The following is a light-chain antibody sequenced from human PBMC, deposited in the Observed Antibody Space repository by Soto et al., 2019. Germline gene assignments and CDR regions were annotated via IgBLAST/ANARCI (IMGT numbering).Light chain of an antibody. V-gene: IGKV3-20*01. J-gene: IGKJ1*01. CDR2: GAS. CDR1: QSVSSSY. CDR3: HQYVIYPQT. Sequence: ILSXXAGEXATVXXWXSQSVSSSYLAWYQQKPGHAPRLLIYGASIRATGIPDRFTGSGSGTDFTLTISRLEPQDFAVFYCHQYVIYPQTFGQGAKVDIK.